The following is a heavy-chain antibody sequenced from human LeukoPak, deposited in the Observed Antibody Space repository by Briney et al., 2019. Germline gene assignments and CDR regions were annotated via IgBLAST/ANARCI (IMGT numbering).Heavy chain of an antibody. Sequence: VASVKVSCKASGYTFTGYYMHWVRQAPGQGLEWMGWINPNSGGTNYAQKFQGWVTMTRDTSISTAYMEPNRLRSDDTAVYYCARGTRSVVVVPAASLDYWGQGTLVTVSS. CDR3: ARGTRSVVVVPAASLDY. CDR1: GYTFTGYY. CDR2: INPNSGGT. J-gene: IGHJ4*02. D-gene: IGHD2-2*01. V-gene: IGHV1-2*04.